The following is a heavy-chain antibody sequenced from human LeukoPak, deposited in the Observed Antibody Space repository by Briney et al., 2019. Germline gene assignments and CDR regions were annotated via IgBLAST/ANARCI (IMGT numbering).Heavy chain of an antibody. CDR3: ASHRTGYYYDSSGYSY. D-gene: IGHD3-22*01. Sequence: SETLSLTRAVYGGSFSGYYWSWIRQPPGKGLEWIGEINHSGSTNYNPSLKSRVTISVDTSKNQFSLKLSSVTAADTAVYYCASHRTGYYYDSSGYSYWGQGTLVTVSS. V-gene: IGHV4-34*01. CDR1: GGSFSGYY. CDR2: INHSGST. J-gene: IGHJ4*02.